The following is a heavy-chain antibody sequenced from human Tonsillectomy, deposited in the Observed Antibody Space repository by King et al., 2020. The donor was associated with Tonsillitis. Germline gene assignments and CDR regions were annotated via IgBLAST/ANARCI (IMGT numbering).Heavy chain of an antibody. D-gene: IGHD1-7*01. V-gene: IGHV3-15*01. Sequence: VQLVESGGGLVKTGGSLTLSCVASGLTFSNAWMTWVRQAPGKGLEWVGRIKSKNDSGTTYYAAPVKGRFTISRDDSKNTLCLQMNSLKTEDTAVYYCTELDFATGAFDTWGQGTMVTVSS. CDR3: TELDFATGAFDT. CDR2: IKSKNDSGTT. CDR1: GLTFSNAW. J-gene: IGHJ3*02.